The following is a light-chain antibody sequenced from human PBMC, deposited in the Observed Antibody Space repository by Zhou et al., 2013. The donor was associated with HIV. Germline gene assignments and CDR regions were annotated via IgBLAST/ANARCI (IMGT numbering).Light chain of an antibody. Sequence: DVQMTQSPSTLSASVGDRVTITCRASQSLNTWLAWYQQKPGKAPKLLISKASRLESGVPSRFSGSGSGTDFTLTISSLQPEDSAVYYCQQYNNWPPITFGQGTRLEIK. CDR3: QQYNNWPPIT. J-gene: IGKJ5*01. CDR1: QSLNTW. V-gene: IGKV1-5*03. CDR2: KAS.